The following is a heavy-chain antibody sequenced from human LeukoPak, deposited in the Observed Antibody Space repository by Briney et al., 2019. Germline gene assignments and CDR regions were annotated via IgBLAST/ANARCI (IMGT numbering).Heavy chain of an antibody. Sequence: SQTLSLTCTVSGGSISSGGYYWSWIRQHPGKGLEWIGYIYYSGSTYYNPSLKSRVTISVDTSKNQFSLKLSSVTAADTAVYYCAAAGGGYCSGGSCYSPSFDLWGRGTLVPVSS. D-gene: IGHD2-15*01. CDR3: AAAGGGYCSGGSCYSPSFDL. CDR2: IYYSGST. CDR1: GGSISSGGYY. V-gene: IGHV4-31*03. J-gene: IGHJ2*01.